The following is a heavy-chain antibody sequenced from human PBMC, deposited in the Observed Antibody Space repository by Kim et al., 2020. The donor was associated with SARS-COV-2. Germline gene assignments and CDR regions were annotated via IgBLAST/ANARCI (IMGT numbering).Heavy chain of an antibody. CDR2: IYYSGST. Sequence: SETLSLTCTVSGGSISSSSYYWGWIRQPPGKGLEWIGSIYYSGSTYYNPSLKSRVTISVDTSKNQFSLKLSSVTAADTAVYYCATDDIAAAGPIDYWGQGTLVTVSS. J-gene: IGHJ4*02. V-gene: IGHV4-39*01. D-gene: IGHD6-13*01. CDR1: GGSISSSSYY. CDR3: ATDDIAAAGPIDY.